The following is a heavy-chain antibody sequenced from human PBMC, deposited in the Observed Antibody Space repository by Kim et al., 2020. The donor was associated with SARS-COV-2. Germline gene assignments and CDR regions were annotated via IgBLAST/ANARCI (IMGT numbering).Heavy chain of an antibody. J-gene: IGHJ6*02. CDR2: TYYRSKWYN. Sequence: SQTLSLTCAISGDSVSSNSAAWNWIRQSPSRGLEWLGRTYYRSKWYNDYAVSVKSRITINPDTSKNQFSLQLNSVTPEDTAVYYCARDSQILYSSSAIRPYDYHGMAAWGPGTTVTAS. D-gene: IGHD6-13*01. CDR3: ARDSQILYSSSAIRPYDYHGMAA. V-gene: IGHV6-1*01. CDR1: GDSVSSNSAA.